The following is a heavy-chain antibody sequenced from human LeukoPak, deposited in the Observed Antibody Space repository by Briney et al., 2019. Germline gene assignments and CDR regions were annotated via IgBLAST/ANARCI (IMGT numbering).Heavy chain of an antibody. CDR3: ARTYCSGGSCYSLDY. Sequence: SETLSLTCTVSGGSISSYYWSWIRQPPGKGLEWFGYIYYSGITNYNPSLKSRVTISVDTSKNQFSLKLSSVTAADTSVYYCARTYCSGGSCYSLDYWGRGTLVTVSS. CDR2: IYYSGIT. D-gene: IGHD2-15*01. J-gene: IGHJ4*02. V-gene: IGHV4-59*01. CDR1: GGSISSYY.